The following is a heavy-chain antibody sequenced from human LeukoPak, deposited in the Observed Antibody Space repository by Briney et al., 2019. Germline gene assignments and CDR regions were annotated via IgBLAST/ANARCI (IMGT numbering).Heavy chain of an antibody. CDR2: IGSNGGST. D-gene: IGHD6-19*01. CDR1: GFTFSSYA. V-gene: IGHV3-64*01. CDR3: ARDRDSSGPIDY. J-gene: IGHJ4*02. Sequence: GGSLRLSCAASGFTFSSYAMHWVRQAPGKGLEYVSAIGSNGGSTYYANSVKGRFTISRDNSKNTLYLQMGSLRAEDMAVYYCARDRDSSGPIDYWGQGTLVTVSS.